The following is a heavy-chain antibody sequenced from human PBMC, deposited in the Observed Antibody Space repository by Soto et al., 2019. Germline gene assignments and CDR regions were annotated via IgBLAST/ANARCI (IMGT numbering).Heavy chain of an antibody. D-gene: IGHD3-22*01. Sequence: PETLSLTCIVSGGSVGSSNWWSWVRQPTGKGLEWIGEIYHSGSTTYNPSLKSRATLSVDKSENPFSLRLKSVPAADTAVYYCASVGSDYDNSGYYLPWGPGTLVTVSS. J-gene: IGHJ5*02. V-gene: IGHV4-4*03. CDR2: IYHSGST. CDR1: GGSVGSSNW. CDR3: ASVGSDYDNSGYYLP.